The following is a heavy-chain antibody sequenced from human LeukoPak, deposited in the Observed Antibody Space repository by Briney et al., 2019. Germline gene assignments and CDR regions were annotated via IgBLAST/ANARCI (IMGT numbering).Heavy chain of an antibody. J-gene: IGHJ6*03. D-gene: IGHD2/OR15-2a*01. CDR3: ARRPSMGVGYYYYYYMDV. CDR1: GGSFGGYY. CDR2: INHSGST. V-gene: IGHV4-34*01. Sequence: SETLSLTCAVYGGSFGGYYWSWIRQPPGKGLEWIGEINHSGSTNYNPSLKSRVTISVDTSKNQFSLKLSSVTAADTAVYYCARRPSMGVGYYYYYYMDVWGKGTTVTISS.